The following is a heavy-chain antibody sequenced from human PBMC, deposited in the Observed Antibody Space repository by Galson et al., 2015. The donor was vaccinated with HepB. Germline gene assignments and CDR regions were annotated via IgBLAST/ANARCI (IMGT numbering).Heavy chain of an antibody. CDR1: GYTLTSYA. CDR2: INAGNGNT. Sequence: SVKVSCKASGYTLTSYAMHWVRQAPGQRLEWMGWINAGNGNTKYSQKFQGRVTITRDTSASTAYMELSSLRSEDTAVTYCARVWEAAYYYMDVWGKGTTVTVSS. J-gene: IGHJ6*03. V-gene: IGHV1-3*01. D-gene: IGHD1-26*01. CDR3: ARVWEAAYYYMDV.